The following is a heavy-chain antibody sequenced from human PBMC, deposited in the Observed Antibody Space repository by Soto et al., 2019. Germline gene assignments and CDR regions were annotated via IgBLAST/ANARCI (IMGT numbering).Heavy chain of an antibody. V-gene: IGHV3-23*01. CDR2: ISGSGSST. CDR3: VKEITVSPVHL. CDR1: GFTFSSYA. D-gene: IGHD4-17*01. Sequence: GGSLRLSCAASGFTFSSYAMSWVRQAPGRGLEWVSAISGSGSSTYYADSVKGRFTLSRDNTKDTLSLQMTSLRSEDTAVYYCVKEITVSPVHLWGQGTVVTVSS. J-gene: IGHJ4*02.